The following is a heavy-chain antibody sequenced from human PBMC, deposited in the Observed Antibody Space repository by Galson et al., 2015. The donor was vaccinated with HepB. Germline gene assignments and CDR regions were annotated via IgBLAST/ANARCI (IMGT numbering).Heavy chain of an antibody. D-gene: IGHD5-18*01. CDR2: IYVDRNT. CDR1: GFTVSGMY. Sequence: SLRLSCAASGFTVSGMYLSGVRQAPGTGLEWASVIYVDRNTNYADSVTGRVTISRDNSKNTLFLQMNSLRAEDTAMYYCAKDQGDGYVNYYYYYGMDVWGQGTTVTVSS. J-gene: IGHJ6*02. CDR3: AKDQGDGYVNYYYYYGMDV. V-gene: IGHV3-66*02.